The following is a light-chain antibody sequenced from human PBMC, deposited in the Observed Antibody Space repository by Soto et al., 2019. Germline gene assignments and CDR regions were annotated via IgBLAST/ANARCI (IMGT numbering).Light chain of an antibody. CDR3: QQSYNAPFN. Sequence: IQMTQSPSSLSASVGDTVTITCRASQTIDRYLNWFQQKSGQAPQLLMNAASTLRSGVPSRFSASGSGTDFTLTIRSLQTEDYATYYYQQSYNAPFNFGHGNKVDIK. J-gene: IGKJ3*01. V-gene: IGKV1-39*01. CDR1: QTIDRY. CDR2: AAS.